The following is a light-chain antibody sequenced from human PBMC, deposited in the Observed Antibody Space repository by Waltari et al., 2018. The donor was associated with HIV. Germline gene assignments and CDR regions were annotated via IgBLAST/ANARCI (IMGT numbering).Light chain of an antibody. J-gene: IGLJ2*01. V-gene: IGLV2-23*02. CDR3: CSYVSNVI. CDR2: EVS. Sequence: QSALTQPASVSGSPGQSITISCTRTSSDVATSKFVSWYQQHPGKAPKLMIYEVSKRPSGVSDRFSGSKSGDTASLTISGLQAEDEADYYCCSYVSNVIFGGGTKLTVL. CDR1: SSDVATSKF.